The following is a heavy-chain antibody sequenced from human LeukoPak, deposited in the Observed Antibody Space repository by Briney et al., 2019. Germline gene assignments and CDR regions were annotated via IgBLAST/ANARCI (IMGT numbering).Heavy chain of an antibody. Sequence: GSVKVSCKASGYTFTSYDINWVRQATGQGLEWMGWMNPNSGNTGYAQKFQDRVTMTRNTSINTAYMELSSLRSEDMAVYYCARGFRDSSGRKPDYWGQGTLVTVSS. V-gene: IGHV1-8*01. CDR3: ARGFRDSSGRKPDY. CDR2: MNPNSGNT. CDR1: GYTFTSYD. J-gene: IGHJ4*02. D-gene: IGHD3-22*01.